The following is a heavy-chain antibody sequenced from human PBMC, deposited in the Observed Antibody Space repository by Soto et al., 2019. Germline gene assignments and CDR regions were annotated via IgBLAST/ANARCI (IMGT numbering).Heavy chain of an antibody. V-gene: IGHV3-48*02. CDR3: ARTYYDFWSGYSTPFDY. CDR2: ITPSSGTT. D-gene: IGHD3-3*01. J-gene: IGHJ4*02. CDR1: GFTFSSYS. Sequence: GGSLRLSCAASGFTFSSYSMNWVRQAPGKGLEWVSYITPSSGTTYADSVKGRFTISRDNAKNSLYLQMNSLRDEDTAVYYCARTYYDFWSGYSTPFDYWGQGTLVTVSS.